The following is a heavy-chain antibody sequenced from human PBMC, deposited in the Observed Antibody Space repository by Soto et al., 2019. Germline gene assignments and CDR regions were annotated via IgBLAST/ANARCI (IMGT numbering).Heavy chain of an antibody. V-gene: IGHV1-69*13. CDR2: IIPIFGTS. D-gene: IGHD2-15*01. CDR1: GGILTRYD. Sequence: SVKVSCKASGGILTRYDIRWVRQAPGQGLEWMGAIIPIFGTSNYAQKFQGRVTITADASTSIAYMELSSLRSEDTAIYYCAINEGRHVPNFEYWGKETLLTTSS. J-gene: IGHJ4*02. CDR3: AINEGRHVPNFEY.